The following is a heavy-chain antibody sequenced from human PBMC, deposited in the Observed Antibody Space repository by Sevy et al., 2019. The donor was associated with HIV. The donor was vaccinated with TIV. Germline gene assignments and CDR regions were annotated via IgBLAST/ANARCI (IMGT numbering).Heavy chain of an antibody. V-gene: IGHV3-30*02. J-gene: IGHJ3*02. CDR3: VKGLGMVQGALLSDDI. CDR1: GFTFSTYG. D-gene: IGHD3-10*01. Sequence: GGSLRLSCAASGFTFSTYGMHWVHQAPGKGLEWVTFIRYDGTTKYYADSVKGRFTVSRDNSKNTLYLQMNSLRAEDTAVYYCVKGLGMVQGALLSDDIWGQGAKVTVSS. CDR2: IRYDGTTK.